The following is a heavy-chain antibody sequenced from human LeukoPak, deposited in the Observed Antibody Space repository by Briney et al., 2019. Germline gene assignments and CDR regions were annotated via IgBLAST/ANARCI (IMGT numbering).Heavy chain of an antibody. V-gene: IGHV3-21*01. CDR3: ARGPSTLAYCGGDCYRWFDP. CDR1: GFTFSSYS. Sequence: GGSLRLSCAASGFTFSSYSMNWVRQAPGKGLEWVSSIGSSSSYIYYADSVKGRFTISRDNAKNSLYLQMNNLRAEDTAVYYRARGPSTLAYCGGDCYRWFDPWGQGTLVTVSS. CDR2: IGSSSSYI. J-gene: IGHJ5*02. D-gene: IGHD2-21*01.